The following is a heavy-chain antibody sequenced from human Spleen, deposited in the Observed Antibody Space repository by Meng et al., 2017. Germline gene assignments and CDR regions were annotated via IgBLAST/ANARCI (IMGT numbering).Heavy chain of an antibody. D-gene: IGHD5-12*01. CDR3: ARGGDIVATITLDY. J-gene: IGHJ4*02. CDR2: IYHSGST. V-gene: IGHV4-31*01. Sequence: QGQRPESGPGRVKPSQTRSLTCTVSGGSISSGGYYWTWIRQHPGKGLEWIGYIYHSGSTYYNPSLKSLRTISVDTSKNQFSLKLSSVTAADTAVYYCARGGDIVATITLDYWGQGTLVTVSS. CDR1: GGSISSGGYY.